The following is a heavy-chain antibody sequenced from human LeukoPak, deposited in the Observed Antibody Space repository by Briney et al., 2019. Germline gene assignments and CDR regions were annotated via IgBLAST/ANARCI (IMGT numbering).Heavy chain of an antibody. CDR2: ITPNTGDT. V-gene: IGHV1-46*01. D-gene: IGHD3-10*01. CDR1: GYTFSSFY. Sequence: ASVKVSCKASGYTFSSFYLHWVRQAPGQGLEWMGIITPNTGDTTYAPKFQDRLIMTRDRSTSTVYMELHSLRSEDTAAYYCARSRNYYRVYFDNWGQGTLVPVSS. J-gene: IGHJ4*02. CDR3: ARSRNYYRVYFDN.